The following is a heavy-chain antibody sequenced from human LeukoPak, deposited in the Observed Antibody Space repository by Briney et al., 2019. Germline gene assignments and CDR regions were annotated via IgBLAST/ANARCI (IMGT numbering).Heavy chain of an antibody. CDR2: ISGSGGST. J-gene: IGHJ4*02. CDR3: AKALWYRSGWYGFDY. CDR1: GLTFTIYS. V-gene: IGHV3-23*01. D-gene: IGHD6-19*01. Sequence: GGSRSLSTVASGLTFTIYSMSWVSHAPAKGLEWVSAISGSGGSTYYADSVKGRFTIARDNSKTTLYLQMNSLRAEDTAVYYCAKALWYRSGWYGFDYWGQGALVTVSS.